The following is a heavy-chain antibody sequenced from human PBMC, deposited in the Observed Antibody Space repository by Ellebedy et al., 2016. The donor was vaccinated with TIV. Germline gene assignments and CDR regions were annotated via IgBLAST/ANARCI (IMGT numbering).Heavy chain of an antibody. Sequence: GESLKISCAASGFPFSSFWMSWVRQAPGKGLEWVANTKEDGSEKYYVDSVKGRFTISRDNSKNTLYLQMNSLRADDTAMYYCAKLGGVLSWYADYWGLGTLVTVSS. CDR2: TKEDGSEK. V-gene: IGHV3-7*03. D-gene: IGHD6-13*01. CDR1: GFPFSSFW. J-gene: IGHJ4*02. CDR3: AKLGGVLSWYADY.